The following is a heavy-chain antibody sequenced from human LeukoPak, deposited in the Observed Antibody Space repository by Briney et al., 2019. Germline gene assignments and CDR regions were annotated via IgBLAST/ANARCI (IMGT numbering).Heavy chain of an antibody. J-gene: IGHJ4*02. Sequence: GGSLRLSCAASGFTFSSYGMHWVRQASGKGLEWVAVISYDGSSKYYADSVKGRFTISRDNSKNTLYLQMNSLRAEDTAVYYCAKDGLAAAGWFDYWGQGALVTVSS. CDR1: GFTFSSYG. CDR3: AKDGLAAAGWFDY. V-gene: IGHV3-30*18. CDR2: ISYDGSSK. D-gene: IGHD6-13*01.